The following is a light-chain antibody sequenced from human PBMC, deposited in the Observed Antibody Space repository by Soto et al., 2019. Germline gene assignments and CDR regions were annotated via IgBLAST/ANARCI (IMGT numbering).Light chain of an antibody. CDR1: QAINDY. CDR2: AAS. CDR3: QKYNRAPWT. J-gene: IGKJ1*01. V-gene: IGKV1-27*01. Sequence: EIQLTQSPSSLSASVGDRVAITCRASQAINDYLAWYQQKPGEVPKLLIYAASTLQSGVPSRFSGSGYGTDFTLTISSLQAGDVGTYYCQKYNRAPWTFGQGTKVEIK.